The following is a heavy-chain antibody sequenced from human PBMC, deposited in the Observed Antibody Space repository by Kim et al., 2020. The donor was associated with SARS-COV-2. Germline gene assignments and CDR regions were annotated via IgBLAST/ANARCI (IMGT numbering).Heavy chain of an antibody. J-gene: IGHJ4*02. CDR2: FSSLTGYI. CDR1: GFSFSSYR. V-gene: IGHV3-21*01. Sequence: GGSLRLSCAASGFSFSSYRMNWVRQAPGKGLEWISSFSSLTGYIYYADSVKGRFTISRDDAKNSLYLQMNSLRAEDTAVYYCAREEEMATSFDYWGQG. D-gene: IGHD5-12*01. CDR3: AREEEMATSFDY.